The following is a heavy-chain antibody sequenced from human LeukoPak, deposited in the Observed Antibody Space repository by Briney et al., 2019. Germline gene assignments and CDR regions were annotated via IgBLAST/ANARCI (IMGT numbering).Heavy chain of an antibody. V-gene: IGHV3-23*01. CDR1: GFTFSSYA. CDR2: ISGRGGST. J-gene: IGHJ4*02. D-gene: IGHD3-3*01. Sequence: GGSLRLSCAASGFTFSSYAMSWVRQAPGKGLEWIAAISGRGGSTYYADSVKGRFTISRDNSKNTLYLQMNSLRAEDTAVYYCAKDAPATTLGVVTTYFDYWGQGALVTVSS. CDR3: AKDAPATTLGVVTTYFDY.